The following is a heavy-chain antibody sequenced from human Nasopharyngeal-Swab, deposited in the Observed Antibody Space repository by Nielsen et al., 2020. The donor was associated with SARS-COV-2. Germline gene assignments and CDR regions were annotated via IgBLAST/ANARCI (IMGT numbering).Heavy chain of an antibody. D-gene: IGHD6-13*01. V-gene: IGHV3-30*03. CDR2: ISYDGSNK. CDR1: GFTFSSYG. CDR3: ASSGWFLYYFDY. J-gene: IGHJ4*02. Sequence: GESLKISCAASGFTFSSYGMHWVRQAPGKGLEWVAVISYDGSNKYYADSVKGRFTISRDNSKNTLYLQMNSLRAEDTAVYYCASSGWFLYYFDYWGQGTLVTVSS.